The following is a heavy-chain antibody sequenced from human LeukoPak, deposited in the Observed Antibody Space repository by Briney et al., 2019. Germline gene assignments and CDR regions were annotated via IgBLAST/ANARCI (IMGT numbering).Heavy chain of an antibody. Sequence: PSETLSLTCTVSGGSISSYYWSWIRQPPGKGLEWIGYIYYSGSTNYNPSLKSRVTISVDTSKNQFSLKLSSVTAADTAVYYCARESIDYDYVWGVRRYYGMDVWGQGTTVTVSS. V-gene: IGHV4-59*01. CDR2: IYYSGST. J-gene: IGHJ6*02. CDR1: GGSISSYY. CDR3: ARESIDYDYVWGVRRYYGMDV. D-gene: IGHD3-16*01.